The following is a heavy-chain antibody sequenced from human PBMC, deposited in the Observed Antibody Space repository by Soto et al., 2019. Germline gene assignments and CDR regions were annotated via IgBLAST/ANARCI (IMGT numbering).Heavy chain of an antibody. CDR1: GGTFSSYA. CDR2: ISPIFGTA. CDR3: ASSDIAATISRARYYYGMDV. V-gene: IGHV1-69*13. J-gene: IGHJ6*02. Sequence: ASVNFSCKASGGTFSSYAISWVRQAPGQGLELMGGISPIFGTANYAQKFQGRVTITADESTSTAYMELSSLRSEDTAVYYCASSDIAATISRARYYYGMDVWGQGATVTVS. D-gene: IGHD5-12*01.